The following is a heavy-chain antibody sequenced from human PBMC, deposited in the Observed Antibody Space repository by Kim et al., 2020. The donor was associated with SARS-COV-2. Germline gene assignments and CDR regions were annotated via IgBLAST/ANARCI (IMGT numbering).Heavy chain of an antibody. CDR3: ARSWVELGGYYYYGMDV. CDR1: GYTFTGYY. Sequence: ASVKVSCKASGYTFTGYYMHWVRQAPGQGLEWMGWINPNSGGTNYAQKFQGRVTMTRDTSISTAYMELSRLRSDDTAVYYCARSWVELGGYYYYGMDVWGQGTTVTVSS. CDR2: INPNSGGT. D-gene: IGHD2-15*01. J-gene: IGHJ6*02. V-gene: IGHV1-2*02.